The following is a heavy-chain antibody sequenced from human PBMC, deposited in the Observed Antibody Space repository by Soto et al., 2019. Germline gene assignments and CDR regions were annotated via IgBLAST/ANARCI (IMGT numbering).Heavy chain of an antibody. CDR2: IYSGGST. Sequence: EVQLVESGGGLVQPGGSLRLSCAASGFTVSSNYMSWVRQAPGKGLEWVSVIYSGGSTYYADSVKGRFTISRDNSRNTLYLQMNSLRAEDTAVYYCARVGPITFGGVTYFQHWGQGTLVTVSS. CDR3: ARVGPITFGGVTYFQH. V-gene: IGHV3-66*01. J-gene: IGHJ1*01. D-gene: IGHD3-16*01. CDR1: GFTVSSNY.